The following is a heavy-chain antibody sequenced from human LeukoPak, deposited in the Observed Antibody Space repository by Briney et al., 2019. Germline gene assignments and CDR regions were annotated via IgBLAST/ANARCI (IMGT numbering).Heavy chain of an antibody. CDR2: IYYSGST. CDR1: GGSISSYY. J-gene: IGHJ4*02. V-gene: IGHV4-59*08. CDR3: ARLPLRSHFDY. Sequence: SETLSLTCTVSGGSISSYYWSWIRQPPGKGLEWIGYIYYSGSTNYNPSLKSRVTLSVDTSKNQFSLRLSSVTAADTAVYYCARLPLRSHFDYWGQGTLVTVSS.